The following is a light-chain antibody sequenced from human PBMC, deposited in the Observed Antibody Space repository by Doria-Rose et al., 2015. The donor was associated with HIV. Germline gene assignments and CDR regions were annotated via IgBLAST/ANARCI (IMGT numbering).Light chain of an antibody. CDR2: AAS. J-gene: IGKJ5*01. CDR1: QSVSSSY. CDR3: QQYGSSPPRIT. V-gene: IGKV3-20*01. Sequence: EIVLTQSPGTLSLSPGERATLSCRASQSVSSSYLAWYQQKPGQAPRLPIYAASSRATGIPDRFSGSGSGTDFTLTINRLEPEDFAVYYCQQYGSSPPRITFGQGTRLEIK.